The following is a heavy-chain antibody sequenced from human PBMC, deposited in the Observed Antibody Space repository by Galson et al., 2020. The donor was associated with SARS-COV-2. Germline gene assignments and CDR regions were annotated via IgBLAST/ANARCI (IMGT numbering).Heavy chain of an antibody. CDR2: ISYDGSNK. Sequence: GESLKISCAASGFTFSSYGMHWVRQAPGKGLEWVAVISYDGSNKYYADSVKGRFTISRDNSKNTLYLQMNSLRAEDTAVYYCAKDWGYCSSTSCRSNYYYYGMDVWGQGTTVTVSS. J-gene: IGHJ6*02. CDR1: GFTFSSYG. V-gene: IGHV3-30*18. CDR3: AKDWGYCSSTSCRSNYYYYGMDV. D-gene: IGHD2-2*01.